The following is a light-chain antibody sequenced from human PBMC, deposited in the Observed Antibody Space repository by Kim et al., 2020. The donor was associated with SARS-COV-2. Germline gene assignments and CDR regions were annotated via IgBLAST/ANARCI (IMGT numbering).Light chain of an antibody. CDR1: SLRSYY. Sequence: SSELTQDPAMSVALGQTVRITCQGDSLRSYYASWYQQKPGQAPVLVIYGKNNRPSGIPDRFSGSSSGNTASLTITGAQAEDEADYYCNSRDSSGNHWVFGGGTKVTVL. CDR3: NSRDSSGNHWV. V-gene: IGLV3-19*01. J-gene: IGLJ3*02. CDR2: GKN.